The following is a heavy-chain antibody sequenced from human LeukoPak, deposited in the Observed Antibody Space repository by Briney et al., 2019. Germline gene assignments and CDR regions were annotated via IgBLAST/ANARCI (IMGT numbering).Heavy chain of an antibody. CDR2: FDPEDGET. J-gene: IGHJ6*02. D-gene: IGHD2-15*01. Sequence: ASVKVSCKVSGYTLTELSMHWVRQAPGKGLEWMGGFDPEDGETIYAQKFQGRVTMTEDTSTDTAYMELSSLRSEDTAVYYCARYGSGSNYYYYGMDVWGQGTTVTVSS. CDR1: GYTLTELS. V-gene: IGHV1-24*01. CDR3: ARYGSGSNYYYYGMDV.